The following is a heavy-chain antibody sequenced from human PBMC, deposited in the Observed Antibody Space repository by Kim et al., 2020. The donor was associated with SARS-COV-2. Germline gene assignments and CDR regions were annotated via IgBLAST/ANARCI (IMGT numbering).Heavy chain of an antibody. D-gene: IGHD2-2*02. CDR3: ARDGCSSTSCYNSFYWFDP. CDR1: GFTFSSYS. J-gene: IGHJ5*02. V-gene: IGHV3-48*04. CDR2: ISSSSSPI. Sequence: GGSLRLSCAASGFTFSSYSMNWVRQAPGKGLEWISYISSSSSPIYYADSVKGRFTISRDNAKNSLYLQMNSLRAEDTAVYYCARDGCSSTSCYNSFYWFDPWGQGTLVTVSS.